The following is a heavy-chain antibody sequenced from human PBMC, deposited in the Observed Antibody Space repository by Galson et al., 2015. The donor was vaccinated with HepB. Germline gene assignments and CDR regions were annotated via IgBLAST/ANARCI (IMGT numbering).Heavy chain of an antibody. Sequence: SGAEVKKPGESLKISCKGSGYSFPNYWIGWVRQVPGKGQEWMGSIYPGDSDTRFNPSFQGQVTIPADRSNTTAYLQWSSLKASDPAMYFCARVGEGGGYSYATYYFDYWGHGTLSTVSS. J-gene: IGHJ4*01. CDR1: GYSFPNYW. D-gene: IGHD5-18*01. CDR3: ARVGEGGGYSYATYYFDY. CDR2: IYPGDSDT. V-gene: IGHV5-51*01.